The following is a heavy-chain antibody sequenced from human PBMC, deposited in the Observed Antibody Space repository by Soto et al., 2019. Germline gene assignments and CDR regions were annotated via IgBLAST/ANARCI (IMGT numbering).Heavy chain of an antibody. V-gene: IGHV3-30-3*01. Sequence: GGSLRLSCAASGFTFSSYAMHWVRQAPGKGLEWVAVISYDGSNKYYADSVKGRFTISRDNSKNTLYLQMNSLRAEDTAVYYRARGWGGSGSYYNPSYYYYGMDVWGQGTTVTVSS. CDR2: ISYDGSNK. CDR1: GFTFSSYA. D-gene: IGHD3-10*01. CDR3: ARGWGGSGSYYNPSYYYYGMDV. J-gene: IGHJ6*02.